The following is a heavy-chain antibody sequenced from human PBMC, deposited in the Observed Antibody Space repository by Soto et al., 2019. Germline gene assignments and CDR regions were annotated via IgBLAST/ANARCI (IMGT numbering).Heavy chain of an antibody. Sequence: SETLSLTCTVSCGSISSYYWSWIRQPPGKGLEWIGYIYYSGSTNYNPSLKSRVTISVDTSKNQFSLKLSSVTAADTAVYYCARGHKRGDSSGYGSLAFYYYYGMDVWGQGTTVTVSS. CDR2: IYYSGST. CDR1: CGSISSYY. V-gene: IGHV4-59*01. CDR3: ARGHKRGDSSGYGSLAFYYYYGMDV. J-gene: IGHJ6*02. D-gene: IGHD3-22*01.